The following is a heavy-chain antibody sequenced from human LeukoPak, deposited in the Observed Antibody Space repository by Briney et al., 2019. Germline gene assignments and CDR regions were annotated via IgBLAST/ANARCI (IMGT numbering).Heavy chain of an antibody. CDR1: GYSFTNYR. Sequence: PGESLKISCKGSGYSFTNYRIGWVRQMPGKGLEWMGIIYPGDSDTKYSPSFQGQVTISADKSINTAYLQWRSLKASDTAMYYCARSGVPGAMTWFDPWGQGTLVTVSS. V-gene: IGHV5-51*01. CDR2: IYPGDSDT. CDR3: ARSGVPGAMTWFDP. J-gene: IGHJ5*02. D-gene: IGHD2-2*01.